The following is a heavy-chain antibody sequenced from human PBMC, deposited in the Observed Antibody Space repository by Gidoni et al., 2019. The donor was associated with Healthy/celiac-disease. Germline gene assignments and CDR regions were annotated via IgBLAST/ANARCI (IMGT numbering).Heavy chain of an antibody. CDR3: ARDGYGDNFSGFDY. J-gene: IGHJ4*02. CDR2: IKQDGSEK. V-gene: IGHV3-7*04. D-gene: IGHD4-17*01. Sequence: EVQLVGSGGGLVQPGGSLRLSCAASGFTFSSYWMSWVRQAPGKGLEWVANIKQDGSEKYYVDSVKGRFTISRDNAKNSLYLQMNSLRAEDTAVYYCARDGYGDNFSGFDYWGQGTLVTVSS. CDR1: GFTFSSYW.